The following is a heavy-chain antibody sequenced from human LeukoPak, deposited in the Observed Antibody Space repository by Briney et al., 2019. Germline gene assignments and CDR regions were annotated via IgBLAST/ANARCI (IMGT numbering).Heavy chain of an antibody. V-gene: IGHV3-53*01. CDR2: IYSGGST. D-gene: IGHD1-1*01. CDR1: GFTVSSNY. Sequence: GGSLRLSCAASGFTVSSNYMSWVRQAPGKGLEWVSVIYSGGSTYYADPVKGRFTISRDNSKNTLYLQMNSLRAEDTAVYYCASPTGTTSGYYYYGMDVWGQGTTVTISS. J-gene: IGHJ6*02. CDR3: ASPTGTTSGYYYYGMDV.